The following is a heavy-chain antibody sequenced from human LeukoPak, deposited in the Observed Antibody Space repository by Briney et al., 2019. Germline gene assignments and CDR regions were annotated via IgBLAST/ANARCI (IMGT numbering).Heavy chain of an antibody. CDR2: IIPILGIA. CDR3: ARDYLSSGSYYNGE. CDR1: GGTFSSYA. D-gene: IGHD3-10*01. Sequence: GASVKVSCKASGGTFSSYAISWVRQAPGQGLEWMGRIIPILGIANYAQKFQGRVTITADKSTSTAYMELSSLRSEDTAVYYCARDYLSSGSYYNGEWGQGTLVTVSS. J-gene: IGHJ4*02. V-gene: IGHV1-69*04.